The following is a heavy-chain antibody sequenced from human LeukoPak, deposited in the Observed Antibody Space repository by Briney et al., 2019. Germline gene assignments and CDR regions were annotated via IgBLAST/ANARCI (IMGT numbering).Heavy chain of an antibody. CDR2: IYYSVRT. J-gene: IGHJ4*02. CDR1: GGSISSYY. V-gene: IGHV4-59*08. D-gene: IGHD3-10*01. CDR3: ARHKRLIIGSGSYPDY. Sequence: SETLSLTCPVSGGSISSYYWSWIRQPPGKGLEWIGYIYYSVRTNYNPSPKSRVTISVDTSKNQFCLKLSSVTAADTAVYYCARHKRLIIGSGSYPDYWGQGTLVSVSS.